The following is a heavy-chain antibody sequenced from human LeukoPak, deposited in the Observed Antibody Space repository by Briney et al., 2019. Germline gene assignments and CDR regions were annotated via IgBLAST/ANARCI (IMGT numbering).Heavy chain of an antibody. J-gene: IGHJ3*02. V-gene: IGHV1-2*02. D-gene: IGHD6-19*01. CDR2: INPNSGGT. CDR3: ARSLTQEEWDEQWLTHGGAFDI. Sequence: GASVKVSCKASGCTFTGYYMHWVRQDPGQGLEWMGWINPNSGGTNYAQKFQGRVTMTRDTSISTAYMELSRLRSDDTAVYYCARSLTQEEWDEQWLTHGGAFDIWGQGTMVTVSS. CDR1: GCTFTGYY.